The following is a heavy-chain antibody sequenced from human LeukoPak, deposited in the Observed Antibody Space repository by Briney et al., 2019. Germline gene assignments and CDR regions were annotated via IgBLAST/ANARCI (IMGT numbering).Heavy chain of an antibody. Sequence: SETLSLTCAVYGGSFSGYYWSWIRLPPGKGLEWIGEINHSGSTNYNPSLKSRVTISVGTSKNQFSLKLSSVTAADTAVYYCARGRGETPLDYWGQGTLVTVSS. CDR2: INHSGST. CDR1: GGSFSGYY. J-gene: IGHJ4*02. CDR3: ARGRGETPLDY. V-gene: IGHV4-34*01. D-gene: IGHD3-16*01.